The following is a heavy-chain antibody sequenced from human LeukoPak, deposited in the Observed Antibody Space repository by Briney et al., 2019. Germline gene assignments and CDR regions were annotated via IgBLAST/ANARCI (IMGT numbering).Heavy chain of an antibody. V-gene: IGHV1-69*01. J-gene: IGHJ4*02. D-gene: IGHD4-11*01. Sequence: ASVKVSCKASGGTFSRYVISWVRQAPGQGLEWMGGIIPIFGSTNYAQRFQGRVTIIADESTSTAYMELSSLRSEDTAVYYCARGLTTDYSDYSYFDYWGQGTLVTVSS. CDR1: GGTFSRYV. CDR2: IIPIFGST. CDR3: ARGLTTDYSDYSYFDY.